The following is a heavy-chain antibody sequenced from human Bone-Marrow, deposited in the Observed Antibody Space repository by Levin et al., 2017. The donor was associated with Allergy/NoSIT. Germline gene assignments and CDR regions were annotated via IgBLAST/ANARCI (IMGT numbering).Heavy chain of an antibody. J-gene: IGHJ6*02. Sequence: SETLSLTCAVSGGPISSGGYSWSWIRQPPGKGLEWIGFIYHSGSTSYNPSLESRVTISVDRSKSQFSLKLTSVTAADTAVYYCARFYDFWNAMHVWGQGTTVSVSS. CDR1: GGPISSGGYS. CDR2: IYHSGST. V-gene: IGHV4-30-2*01. D-gene: IGHD3-3*01. CDR3: ARFYDFWNAMHV.